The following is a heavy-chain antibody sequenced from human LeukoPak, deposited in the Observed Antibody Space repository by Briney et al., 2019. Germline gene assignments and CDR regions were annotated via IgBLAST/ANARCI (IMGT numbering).Heavy chain of an antibody. CDR2: LSNSNHYI. Sequence: GGSLRLSCAASGFTFSTYTMNWVRQAPGTGLEWVSSLSNSNHYIYYADSVKGRFTIYRDNAKNSLSLQMNSLRAEDTAVYYCARDSEGYQLLKGFDYCGLGTLVTVSS. V-gene: IGHV3-21*01. CDR3: ARDSEGYQLLKGFDY. D-gene: IGHD2-2*01. CDR1: GFTFSTYT. J-gene: IGHJ4*02.